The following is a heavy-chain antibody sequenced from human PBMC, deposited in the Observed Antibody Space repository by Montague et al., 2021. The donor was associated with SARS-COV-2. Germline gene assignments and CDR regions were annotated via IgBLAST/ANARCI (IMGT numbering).Heavy chain of an antibody. V-gene: IGHV4-59*08. CDR2: IYYSGST. D-gene: IGHD3-9*01. J-gene: IGHJ4*02. CDR3: ARLPYILPGYAYFDF. CDR1: GDSISNYY. Sequence: SETLSLTCTVSGDSISNYYWSWIRRPPGKGLEWLGHIYYSGSTNYNPSXXSRVTISVDTSKNQFSLRLSSVTAADTAVYYCARLPYILPGYAYFDFWGQGSLVIVSS.